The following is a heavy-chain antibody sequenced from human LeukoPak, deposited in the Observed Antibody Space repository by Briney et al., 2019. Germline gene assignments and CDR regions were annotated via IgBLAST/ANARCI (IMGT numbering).Heavy chain of an antibody. CDR3: ASPPDYGGNSPLNAFDI. V-gene: IGHV4-38-2*02. J-gene: IGHJ3*02. Sequence: TTSETLSLTCTVSGYSISSGYYWGWIRQPPGKGLEWIGSIYHSGSTYYNPSLKSRVTISVDTSKNQFSLKLSSVTAADTAVYYCASPPDYGGNSPLNAFDIWGQGTMVTVSS. CDR2: IYHSGST. CDR1: GYSISSGYY. D-gene: IGHD4-23*01.